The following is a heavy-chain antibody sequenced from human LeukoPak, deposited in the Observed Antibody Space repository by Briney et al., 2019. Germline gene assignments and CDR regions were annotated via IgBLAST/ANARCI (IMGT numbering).Heavy chain of an antibody. CDR3: ARGGAVPAYNWFDP. Sequence: SETLSLTCTVSGGSIRSYSWSWFRQPAGKGLEWIGRIYSSGSTNYKPSLKSRVTMSVDTSKNHFSLNRSSVTAADTAIYYCARGGAVPAYNWFDPWGQGTLVTVSS. D-gene: IGHD6-19*01. CDR1: GGSIRSYS. V-gene: IGHV4-4*07. CDR2: IYSSGST. J-gene: IGHJ5*02.